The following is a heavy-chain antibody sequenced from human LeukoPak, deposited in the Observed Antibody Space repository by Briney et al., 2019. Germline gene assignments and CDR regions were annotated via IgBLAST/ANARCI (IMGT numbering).Heavy chain of an antibody. J-gene: IGHJ4*02. CDR3: ARAAGGHCSGGSCYFHPFDY. D-gene: IGHD2-15*01. CDR2: IGTAGDT. CDR1: GFTFSSYD. Sequence: GGSLRLSCAASGFTFSSYDMHWVRQATGKGLEWVSAIGTAGDTYYPGSVKGRFTISRENAKNSLYLQMNSLRAGDTAVYYCARAAGGHCSGGSCYFHPFDYWGQGTLVTVSS. V-gene: IGHV3-13*01.